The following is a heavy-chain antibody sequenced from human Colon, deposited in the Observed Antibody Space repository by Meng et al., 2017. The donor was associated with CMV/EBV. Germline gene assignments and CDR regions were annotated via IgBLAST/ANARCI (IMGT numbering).Heavy chain of an antibody. CDR1: GYTFTAYY. CDR2: INPHSGGT. CDR3: ARELGFAHFDD. J-gene: IGHJ4*02. D-gene: IGHD3-3*02. V-gene: IGHV1-2*02. Sequence: LQLVQAGGEVKTPGASVKVSCKASGYTFTAYYIHWVRQAPGQGLEWMGWINPHSGGTNYGQKFQGRVTMTRDTSTSTVYMELSRLRSDDTAVYYCARELGFAHFDDWGQGTLVTVSS.